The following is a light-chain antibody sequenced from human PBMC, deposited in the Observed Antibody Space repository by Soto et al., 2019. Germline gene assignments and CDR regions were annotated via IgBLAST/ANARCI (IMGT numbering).Light chain of an antibody. CDR3: QQRSNWPPWT. CDR1: QSVSSY. V-gene: IGKV3-11*01. Sequence: DIGLTQSPATLSLSPGERATLSCRASQSVSSYLAWYQQKPGQAPSLLIYDASNRATGIPARFSGSGSVTDFTLTISSLEPEDFAVYYCQQRSNWPPWTFGQGTKVEIK. CDR2: DAS. J-gene: IGKJ1*01.